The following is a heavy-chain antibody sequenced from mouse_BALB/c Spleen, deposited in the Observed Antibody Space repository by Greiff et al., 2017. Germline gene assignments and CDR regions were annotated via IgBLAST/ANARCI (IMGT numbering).Heavy chain of an antibody. CDR1: GFNIKDTY. J-gene: IGHJ4*01. Sequence: VQLKQSGAELVKPGASVKLSCTASGFNIKDTYMHWVKQRPEQGLEWIGRIDPANGNTKYDPKFQGKATITADTSSNTAYLQLSSLTSEDTAVYYCASDDGYYVGYYAMDYWGQGTSVTVSS. V-gene: IGHV14-3*02. D-gene: IGHD2-3*01. CDR2: IDPANGNT. CDR3: ASDDGYYVGYYAMDY.